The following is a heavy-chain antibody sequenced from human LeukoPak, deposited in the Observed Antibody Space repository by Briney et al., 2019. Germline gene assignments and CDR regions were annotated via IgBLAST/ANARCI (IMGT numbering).Heavy chain of an antibody. Sequence: GGSLRLSCAASGFTFSNYWMTWVRQAPGKGLEWVANIKQDGSEKYYVDSVKGRFTISRDNSKNTLYLQMNSLRPEDKAVYYCATSETTYYYDSSVYFYYYYGMDVWGQGTTVTVSS. CDR3: ATSETTYYYDSSVYFYYYYGMDV. V-gene: IGHV3-7*01. J-gene: IGHJ6*02. CDR1: GFTFSNYW. D-gene: IGHD3-22*01. CDR2: IKQDGSEK.